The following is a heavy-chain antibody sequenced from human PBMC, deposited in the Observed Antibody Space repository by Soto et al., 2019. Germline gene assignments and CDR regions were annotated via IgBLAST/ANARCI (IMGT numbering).Heavy chain of an antibody. J-gene: IGHJ4*02. V-gene: IGHV1-8*01. D-gene: IGHD2-21*01. CDR3: ETKFSIPELVDS. Sequence: QVQMVQAGAEVKKPGASVKVSCKASGSALKSSDVQLVLQAAGQGLERLGWINANTGHSVPSWRLKGRVRLTTNSSISNTFMELTNLRADDTGVYYCETKFSIPELVDSWGQGTQVTVSS. CDR2: INANTGHS. CDR1: GSALKSSD.